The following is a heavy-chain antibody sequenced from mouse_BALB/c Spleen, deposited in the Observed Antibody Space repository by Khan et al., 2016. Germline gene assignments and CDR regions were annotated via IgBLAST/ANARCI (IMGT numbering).Heavy chain of an antibody. J-gene: IGHJ2*01. CDR3: AGSGLGRLLNVDY. CDR2: INTHSGVP. Sequence: QIQLVQSGPELKKPGETVRISCKASGYTFTTAGMQWVQKMPGKGLKWIGWINTHSGVPKYAEDFKGRFAFSLETSASTAYLQISNLKKWERATYCGAGSGLGRLLNVDYWGQGTTLTVSA. D-gene: IGHD1-2*01. V-gene: IGHV9-4*02. CDR1: GYTFTTAG.